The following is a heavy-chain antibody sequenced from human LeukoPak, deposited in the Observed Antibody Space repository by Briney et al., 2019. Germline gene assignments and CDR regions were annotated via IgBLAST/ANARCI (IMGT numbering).Heavy chain of an antibody. CDR3: ATGASGGY. CDR2: ISWNSGSI. D-gene: IGHD2-15*01. Sequence: PGGSLRLSCAASGFTFDDYAMHWVRQAPGKGLEWVSGISWNSGSIGYADSVMGRFTISRDNAKNSLYLQMNSLRAEDTALYYCATGASGGYWGQGTLVTVSS. V-gene: IGHV3-9*01. J-gene: IGHJ4*02. CDR1: GFTFDDYA.